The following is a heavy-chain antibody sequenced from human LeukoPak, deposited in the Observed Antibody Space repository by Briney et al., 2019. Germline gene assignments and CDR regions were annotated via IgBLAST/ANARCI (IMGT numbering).Heavy chain of an antibody. CDR3: ARAFALGGAMVTSYWFDP. CDR1: GYTFTSYD. D-gene: IGHD5-18*01. Sequence: GASVKVSCKASGYTFTSYDINWVRQATGQGLEWMGWINPNSGGTNYAQKFQGRVTMTRDTSISTAYMELSRLRSDDMAVYYCARAFALGGAMVTSYWFDPWGQGTLVTVSS. J-gene: IGHJ5*02. CDR2: INPNSGGT. V-gene: IGHV1-2*02.